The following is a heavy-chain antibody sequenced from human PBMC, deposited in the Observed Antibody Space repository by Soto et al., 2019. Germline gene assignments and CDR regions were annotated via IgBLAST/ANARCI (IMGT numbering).Heavy chain of an antibody. Sequence: SETLSLTCTVPGGSISSYYWSWIRQPPGKGLEWIGYIYYSGSTNYNPSLKSRVTISVDTSKNQFSLKLSSVTAADTAVYYCARGSNYYDSSRFDYWGQGTLVTVSS. D-gene: IGHD3-22*01. V-gene: IGHV4-59*01. J-gene: IGHJ4*02. CDR3: ARGSNYYDSSRFDY. CDR2: IYYSGST. CDR1: GGSISSYY.